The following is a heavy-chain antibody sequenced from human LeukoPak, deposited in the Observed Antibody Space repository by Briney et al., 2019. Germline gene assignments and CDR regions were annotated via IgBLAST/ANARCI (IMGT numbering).Heavy chain of an antibody. CDR2: IIPIFGTA. Sequence: ASVKVSCKASGGTFSSYAISWVRQAPGQGLEWMGGIIPIFGTANYAQKFQGRVTITADESTSTAYMELSSQRSEDTAVYYCARGIAVAGPFDYWGQGTLVTVSS. J-gene: IGHJ4*02. CDR3: ARGIAVAGPFDY. CDR1: GGTFSSYA. V-gene: IGHV1-69*13. D-gene: IGHD6-19*01.